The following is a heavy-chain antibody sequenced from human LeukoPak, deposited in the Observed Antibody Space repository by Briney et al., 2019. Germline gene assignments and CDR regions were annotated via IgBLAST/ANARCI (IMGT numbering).Heavy chain of an antibody. Sequence: ASVEVSCKASGYTFTSYYMHWVRQAPGQGLEWMGIINPSGGSTSYAQKFQGRATMTRDTSTSTVYMELSSLRSEDTAVYYCARVVGGWSYFDYWGQGTLVTVSS. CDR3: ARVVGGWSYFDY. CDR1: GYTFTSYY. J-gene: IGHJ4*02. V-gene: IGHV1-46*01. D-gene: IGHD6-19*01. CDR2: INPSGGST.